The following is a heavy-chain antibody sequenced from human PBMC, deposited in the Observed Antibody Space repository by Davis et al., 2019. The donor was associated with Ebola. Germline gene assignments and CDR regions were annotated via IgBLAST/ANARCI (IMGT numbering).Heavy chain of an antibody. V-gene: IGHV3-53*01. CDR3: ARSGLSFGVVKYHYGMDV. CDR1: GFTVSSNY. J-gene: IGHJ6*04. CDR2: LYSSGST. D-gene: IGHD3-3*01. Sequence: PGGSLRLSCAASGFTVSSNYMIWVRQAPGKGLEWVSLLYSSGSTFYADSVKGRFIISRDNSKKTMYLQMNSLRAEDTAVYYCARSGLSFGVVKYHYGMDVWGKGTTVTVSS.